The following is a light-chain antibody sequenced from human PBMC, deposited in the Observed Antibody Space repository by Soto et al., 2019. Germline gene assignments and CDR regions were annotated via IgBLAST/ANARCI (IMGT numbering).Light chain of an antibody. J-gene: IGKJ5*01. CDR3: QQYNDWPPIT. V-gene: IGKV3-15*01. CDR2: YAS. Sequence: EIMMTQSPVTLSVSPGERATLSCRASQSVSNNLAWYQQKPGQAPRLLIYYASTRATGIPARFSGSGSVTEFTLTISSLQSEDFALYYCQQYNDWPPITFGQGTRLEIK. CDR1: QSVSNN.